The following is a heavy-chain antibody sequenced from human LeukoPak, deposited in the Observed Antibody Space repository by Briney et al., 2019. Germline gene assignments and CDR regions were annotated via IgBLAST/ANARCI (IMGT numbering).Heavy chain of an antibody. CDR2: IYYSWST. CDR1: GGSISTYY. V-gene: IGHV4-59*01. CDR3: ARVGRDGYNDYLDY. J-gene: IGHJ4*02. Sequence: SETLSLTCTVSGGSISTYYWTWIRQPPGKGLEWIGYIYYSWSTNYNPSPKTRVTLSVDTSKNQVSLKLSSLTAADTAVQYCARVGRDGYNDYLDYSGQGTLVTVSS. D-gene: IGHD5-24*01.